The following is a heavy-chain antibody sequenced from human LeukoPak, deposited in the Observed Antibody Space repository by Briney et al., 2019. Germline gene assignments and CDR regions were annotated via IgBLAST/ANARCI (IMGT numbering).Heavy chain of an antibody. CDR3: LRGVGVPGPTEDYYGMDV. CDR2: ISYDGSNK. J-gene: IGHJ6*02. V-gene: IGHV3-30*03. CDR1: GFTFSSYG. Sequence: GGSLRLSCAASGFTFSSYGMHWVRQAPGKGLEWVAVISYDGSNKYYADSVKGRFTISRDNSKNTLYLQMNSLRAEDTAVYYCLRGVGVPGPTEDYYGMDVWGQGTTVTVSS. D-gene: IGHD4-17*01.